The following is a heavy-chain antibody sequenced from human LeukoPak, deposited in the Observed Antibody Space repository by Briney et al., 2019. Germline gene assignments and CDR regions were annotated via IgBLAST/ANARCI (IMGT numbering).Heavy chain of an antibody. CDR3: ARNTYYYGSGSYAASNYFDY. V-gene: IGHV4-38-2*02. CDR2: IYHGGST. J-gene: IGHJ4*02. Sequence: PWETLSLTCTVSGFSISSDYYCGFLRPPPGEVLGVAVIIYHGGSTYYNPSLKSRVTISVDTSKNQFSLKLSSVTAADTAVYYCARNTYYYGSGSYAASNYFDYWGQGTLVTVSS. D-gene: IGHD3-10*01. CDR1: GFSISSDYY.